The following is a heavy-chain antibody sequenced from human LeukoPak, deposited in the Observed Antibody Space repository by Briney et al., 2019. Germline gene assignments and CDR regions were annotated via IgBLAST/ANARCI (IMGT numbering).Heavy chain of an antibody. CDR3: ARDRGGPYYFDY. Sequence: WMGMIIPIFGIANYAQKFQGRVTITADKSTSTAYMELSSLRSEDTAVYYCARDRGGPYYFDYWGQGTLVTVSS. CDR2: IIPIFGIA. V-gene: IGHV1-69*04. J-gene: IGHJ4*02.